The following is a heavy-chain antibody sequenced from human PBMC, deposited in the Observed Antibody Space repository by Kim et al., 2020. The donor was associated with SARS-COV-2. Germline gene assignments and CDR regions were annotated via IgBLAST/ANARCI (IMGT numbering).Heavy chain of an antibody. J-gene: IGHJ4*02. D-gene: IGHD3-3*01. CDR3: ARVVGGFWSGYLTPSGYYFDY. CDR1: GGSISSSSYY. Sequence: SETLSLTCTVSGGSISSSSYYWGWIRQPPGKGLEWIGSIYYSGSTYYNPSLKSRVTISVDTSKNQFSLKLSSVTAADTAVYYCARVVGGFWSGYLTPSGYYFDYWGQGTLVTVSS. CDR2: IYYSGST. V-gene: IGHV4-39*01.